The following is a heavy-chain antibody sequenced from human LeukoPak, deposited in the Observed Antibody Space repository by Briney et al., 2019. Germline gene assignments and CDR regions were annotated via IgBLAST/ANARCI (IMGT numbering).Heavy chain of an antibody. V-gene: IGHV4-39*07. D-gene: IGHD3-10*01. CDR2: IYYSGST. CDR3: ARDGPLLLWFGEHAFDI. Sequence: SETLSLTCTVSGGSISSSSYYWGWIRHPPGKGLEWIGSIYYSGSTYYNPSLKSRVTISVDTSKNQFSLKLSSVTAADTAVYYCARDGPLLLWFGEHAFDIWGQGTMVTVSS. CDR1: GGSISSSSYY. J-gene: IGHJ3*02.